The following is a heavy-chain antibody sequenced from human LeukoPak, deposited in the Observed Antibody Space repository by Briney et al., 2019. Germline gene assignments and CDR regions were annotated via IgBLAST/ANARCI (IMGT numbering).Heavy chain of an antibody. CDR2: INHRGNT. CDR3: ARPLRGEWGYFEY. Sequence: GSLRLSCAASGFTFDDYGMSWVRQAPGKGLEWIGEINHRGNTNYNPSLKSRVTMSVDTSKNHFSLNLTSVTAADTAAYYCARPLRGEWGYFEYWGQGLLVTVSS. D-gene: IGHD3-16*01. J-gene: IGHJ4*02. V-gene: IGHV4-34*01. CDR1: GFTFDDYG.